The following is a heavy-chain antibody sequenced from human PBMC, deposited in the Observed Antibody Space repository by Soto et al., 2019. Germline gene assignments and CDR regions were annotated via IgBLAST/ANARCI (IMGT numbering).Heavy chain of an antibody. V-gene: IGHV3-30*18. CDR3: AKERIAVAATGYYYYYGMDV. Sequence: GGSLRLSCAASGFTFSSYGMHWARQAPGKGLEWVAVISYDGSNKYYADSVKGRFTISRDNSKNTLYLQMNSLRAEDTAVYYCAKERIAVAATGYYYYYGMDVWGQGTTVTVSS. CDR2: ISYDGSNK. J-gene: IGHJ6*02. D-gene: IGHD6-19*01. CDR1: GFTFSSYG.